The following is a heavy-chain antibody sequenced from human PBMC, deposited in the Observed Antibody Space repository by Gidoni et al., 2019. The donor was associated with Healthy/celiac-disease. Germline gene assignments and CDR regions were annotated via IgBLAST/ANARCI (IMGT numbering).Heavy chain of an antibody. J-gene: IGHJ5*02. CDR3: ARHGGYGGKGYWFDP. Sequence: EVQLVQSGAEVHKPGGSLKISGRGSGYSFTTYWIGWVRQMPGKGLEWVGIIYPGDSDTRYSPSCKGQVTFSADKSISTADLQWSSLKASDTAMYYCARHGGYGGKGYWFDPWGQGTLVTVSS. CDR2: IYPGDSDT. D-gene: IGHD5-12*01. V-gene: IGHV5-51*01. CDR1: GYSFTTYW.